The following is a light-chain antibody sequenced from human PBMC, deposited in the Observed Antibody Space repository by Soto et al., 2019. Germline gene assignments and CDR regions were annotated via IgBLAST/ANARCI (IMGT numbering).Light chain of an antibody. CDR1: RDDIGAYDY. J-gene: IGLJ2*01. CDR3: MSHSSTTDRVV. Sequence: QSALTQPASVSGSPGQSITISCAGTRDDIGAYDYVSWYQQHPGNAPKLLVYEVTNRPSGVSDRFSGSKSGNTASLTISGLQAEDEADYYCMSHSSTTDRVVFGGGTKLTVL. V-gene: IGLV2-14*01. CDR2: EVT.